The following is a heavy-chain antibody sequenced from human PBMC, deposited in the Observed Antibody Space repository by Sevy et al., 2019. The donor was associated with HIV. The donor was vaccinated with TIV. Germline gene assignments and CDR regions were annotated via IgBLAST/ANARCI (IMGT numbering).Heavy chain of an antibody. V-gene: IGHV3-21*01. J-gene: IGHJ4*02. CDR1: GFTFSSYS. Sequence: GGSLRLSCAASGFTFSSYSMNWVRLAPGKGLEWVSCISSSSSYIDYADSVKGRFTISRDNAKNSLYLQMNSLRAEDTAVYYCARDLSGVTTGPFDYWGQGTLVTVSS. CDR2: ISSSSSYI. CDR3: ARDLSGVTTGPFDY. D-gene: IGHD4-17*01.